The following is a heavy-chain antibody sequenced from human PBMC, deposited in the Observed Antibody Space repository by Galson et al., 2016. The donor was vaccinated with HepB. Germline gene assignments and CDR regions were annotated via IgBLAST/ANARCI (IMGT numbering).Heavy chain of an antibody. J-gene: IGHJ4*02. CDR2: MSPRSGKT. V-gene: IGHV1-8*01. D-gene: IGHD5-18*01. CDR3: ARGLTAMGAPDFDY. CDR1: GYTFSYYD. Sequence: SVKVSCKASGYTFSYYDINWVRQAPGQGLEWMGWMSPRSGKTGYAQKFQGRVTMTRDTSTSTAYMELSSLRSEDTAVFYGARGLTAMGAPDFDYWGQGTLVAVST.